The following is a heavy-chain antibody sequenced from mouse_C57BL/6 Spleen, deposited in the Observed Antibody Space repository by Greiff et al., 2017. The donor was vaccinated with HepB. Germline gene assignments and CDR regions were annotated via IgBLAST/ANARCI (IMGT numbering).Heavy chain of an antibody. V-gene: IGHV1-50*01. J-gene: IGHJ3*01. CDR2: IDPSDSYT. Sequence: QVQLQQPGAELVKPGASVKLSCKASGYTFTSYWMQWVKQRPGQGLEWIGEIDPSDSYTNYNQKFKGKATLTVDTSSSTAYMQLSSLTSEGSAVYYCARSYGPFAYWGQGTLVTVSA. D-gene: IGHD1-1*02. CDR3: ARSYGPFAY. CDR1: GYTFTSYW.